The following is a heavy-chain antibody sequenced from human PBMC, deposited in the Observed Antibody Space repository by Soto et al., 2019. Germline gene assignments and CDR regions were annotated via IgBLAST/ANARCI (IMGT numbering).Heavy chain of an antibody. CDR1: GYTFTSYS. CDR3: ARGADPYFTVPFDF. J-gene: IGHJ4*02. CDR2: ISAYNGNI. V-gene: IGHV1-18*01. Sequence: ASVKVSCKASGYTFTSYSISWVRQAPRQGLECLGWISAYNGNINYAQKFKGRVTMTTDTSTSTAYMELRSLRSDDTAVYYCARGADPYFTVPFDFLGLGTLVTVS. D-gene: IGHD4-17*01.